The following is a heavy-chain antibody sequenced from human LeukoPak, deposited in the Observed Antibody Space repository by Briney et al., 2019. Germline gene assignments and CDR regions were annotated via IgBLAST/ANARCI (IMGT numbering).Heavy chain of an antibody. V-gene: IGHV4-4*07. CDR1: GVSISGVSISGYY. D-gene: IGHD1-7*01. J-gene: IGHJ5*02. CDR3: ARIITGTYFDWFDP. CDR2: GHTSGTT. Sequence: SETLSLTCTVSGVSISGVSISGYYWSWIRQPAGKELEWIGRGHTSGTTHYSPSLKSRVTMSVDTSKNQFSLRLNSVTAADTAVYYCARIITGTYFDWFDPWGQGTLVTVSS.